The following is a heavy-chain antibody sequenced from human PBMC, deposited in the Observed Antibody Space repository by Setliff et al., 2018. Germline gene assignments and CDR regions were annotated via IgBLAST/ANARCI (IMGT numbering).Heavy chain of an antibody. Sequence: RLSCAASRFTFSNYWMSWVRQAPGKGLEWVANIKQDGSEKYYVGSVKGRFTISRDNAKNSLYLQMNSLRAEDTALYYCAKGYCSSTSCYSNYYGMDVWGQGTTVTVSS. CDR3: AKGYCSSTSCYSNYYGMDV. D-gene: IGHD2-2*01. J-gene: IGHJ6*02. CDR2: IKQDGSEK. V-gene: IGHV3-7*03. CDR1: RFTFSNYW.